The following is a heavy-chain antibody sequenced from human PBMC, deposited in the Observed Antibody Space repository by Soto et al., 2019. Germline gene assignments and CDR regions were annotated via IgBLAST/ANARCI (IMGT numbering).Heavy chain of an antibody. J-gene: IGHJ4*02. D-gene: IGHD6-6*01. V-gene: IGHV3-30*18. CDR1: GFTFSSYG. CDR3: AKSPRRYSSSPGGYFDY. Sequence: SLRLSCAASGFTFSSYGMHWVRQAPGKGLEWVAVISYDGSNKYYADSVKGRFTISRDNSKNTLYLQMNSLRAEDTAVYYCAKSPRRYSSSPGGYFDYWGQGTLVTVSS. CDR2: ISYDGSNK.